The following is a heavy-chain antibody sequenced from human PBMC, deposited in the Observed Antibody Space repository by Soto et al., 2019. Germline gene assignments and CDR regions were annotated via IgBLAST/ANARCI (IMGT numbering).Heavy chain of an antibody. Sequence: QVQLVQSGAEVQKPGSSVKVSCKASGGTFSSYAISWVRQAPGQGLEWMGGIIPIFGTANYAQKFQGRVTITADESTSTAYMELSSLRSEDTAVYYCARDRSLAVAGTDYYYYGMDVWGQGTTVTVSS. V-gene: IGHV1-69*01. J-gene: IGHJ6*02. D-gene: IGHD6-19*01. CDR1: GGTFSSYA. CDR2: IIPIFGTA. CDR3: ARDRSLAVAGTDYYYYGMDV.